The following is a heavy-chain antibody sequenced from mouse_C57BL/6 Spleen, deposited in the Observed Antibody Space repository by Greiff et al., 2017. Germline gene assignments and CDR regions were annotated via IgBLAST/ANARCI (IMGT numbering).Heavy chain of an antibody. J-gene: IGHJ4*01. CDR1: GYTFTSYW. V-gene: IGHV1-72*01. CDR3: ARKDYYGSSYYAMDY. CDR2: IDPNSGGT. Sequence: VQLQQPGAELVKPGASVMLSCKASGYTFTSYWMHWVKQRPGRGLEWIGRIDPNSGGTKYNEKFKSKATLTVDKPSSTAYMQLSSLTSEDSAVYYCARKDYYGSSYYAMDYWGQGTSVTVSS. D-gene: IGHD1-1*01.